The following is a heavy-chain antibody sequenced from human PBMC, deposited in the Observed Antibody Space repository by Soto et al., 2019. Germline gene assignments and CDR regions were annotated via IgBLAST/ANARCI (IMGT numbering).Heavy chain of an antibody. D-gene: IGHD4-17*01. Sequence: PGGSLRLSCAASGFTFSSYGMHWVRQAPGKGLQYVSSISGNGDRTYYANSVKGRFTISRDNSKNTLYLQMGSLRAEDMAVYYCARTRQSYGDYDYWGQGTLVTVSS. V-gene: IGHV3-64*01. CDR3: ARTRQSYGDYDY. CDR2: ISGNGDRT. J-gene: IGHJ4*02. CDR1: GFTFSSYG.